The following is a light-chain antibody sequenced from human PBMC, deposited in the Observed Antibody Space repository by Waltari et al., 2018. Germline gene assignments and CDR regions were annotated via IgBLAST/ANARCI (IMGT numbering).Light chain of an antibody. CDR1: SSDVGGYNY. Sequence: QSALTQPASVSGSPGQSITISCTGTSSDVGGYNYVSWYQQHPGKAPKLMIYEVSKRPTGVPDRFSGSKSGNPASLTVSGLQAEDEADYYCSSYAGSNDYVFGTGTKVTVL. V-gene: IGLV2-8*01. J-gene: IGLJ1*01. CDR3: SSYAGSNDYV. CDR2: EVS.